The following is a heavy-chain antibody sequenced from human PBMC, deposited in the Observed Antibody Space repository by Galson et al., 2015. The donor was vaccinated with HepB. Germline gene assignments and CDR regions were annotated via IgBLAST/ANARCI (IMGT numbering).Heavy chain of an antibody. Sequence: SVKVSCKASGYTFTSYAMHWVRQAPGQRLEWMGWINAGNGNTKYSQKFQGKVTITRDTSASTAYMELSSLRSEDTAVYYCARGCSSTSCYAERDYYYYGMDVWGQGTTVTVSS. CDR3: ARGCSSTSCYAERDYYYYGMDV. J-gene: IGHJ6*02. V-gene: IGHV1-3*01. D-gene: IGHD2-2*01. CDR1: GYTFTSYA. CDR2: INAGNGNT.